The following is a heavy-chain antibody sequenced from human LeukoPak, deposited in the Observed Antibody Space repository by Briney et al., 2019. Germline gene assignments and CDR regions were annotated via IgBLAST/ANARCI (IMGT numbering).Heavy chain of an antibody. CDR1: GFTFNNYA. CDR3: VSFYETY. Sequence: GGSLRLSCAASGFTFNNYAMNWVRQAPGKGLEWVSVISGSGGTTYYADSVKGRFTISRDSSKNTVYLQMNSLRAEDTAVYYCVSFYETYWGRGTLVTVSS. D-gene: IGHD2/OR15-2a*01. V-gene: IGHV3-23*01. J-gene: IGHJ4*02. CDR2: ISGSGGTT.